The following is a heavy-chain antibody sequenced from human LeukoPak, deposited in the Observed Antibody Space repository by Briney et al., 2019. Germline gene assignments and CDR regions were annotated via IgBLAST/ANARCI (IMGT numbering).Heavy chain of an antibody. CDR2: ITTSSTYM. V-gene: IGHV3-21*01. CDR1: GFTFSAYN. D-gene: IGHD3-10*01. J-gene: IGHJ4*02. Sequence: KTGGSLRLSCAASGFTFSAYNMNWVRRTPGKGLEWVSSITTSSTYMFYADSVRGRFTISRDNAENSLYLQMNSLRDEDTAVYYCARGQYYYGSGSYFFDYWGQGTLVTVSS. CDR3: ARGQYYYGSGSYFFDY.